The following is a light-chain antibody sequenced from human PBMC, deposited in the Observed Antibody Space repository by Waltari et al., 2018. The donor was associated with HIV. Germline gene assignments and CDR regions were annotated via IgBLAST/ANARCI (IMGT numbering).Light chain of an antibody. J-gene: IGLJ2*01. CDR3: SSYAGTSNFVL. V-gene: IGLV2-11*01. CDR1: SSAVGAYNY. Sequence: QSALTQPRSVSESPGPSVTISCTGTSSAVGAYNYVSWYQQHPGRPPKFIIYNVSERPSGVPDRFSGSKSGNTASLTISGLQAEDEADYYCSSYAGTSNFVLFGGGTKLTVL. CDR2: NVS.